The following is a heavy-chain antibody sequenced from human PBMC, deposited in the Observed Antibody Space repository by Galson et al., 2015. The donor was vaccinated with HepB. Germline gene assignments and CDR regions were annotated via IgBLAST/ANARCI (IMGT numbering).Heavy chain of an antibody. CDR3: AKDDGGKWYFDH. CDR2: IGGSGTSR. J-gene: IGHJ4*02. CDR1: GFTFSTYA. V-gene: IGHV3-23*01. Sequence: SLRLSCATSGFTFSTYAMTWVRQAPGKGLEWVSTIGGSGTSRDYADSVKGRFTVSRDNSRNTLFLQMNILRPEDTAVYHCAKDDGGKWYFDHWGRGTLVAVSP. D-gene: IGHD2-15*01.